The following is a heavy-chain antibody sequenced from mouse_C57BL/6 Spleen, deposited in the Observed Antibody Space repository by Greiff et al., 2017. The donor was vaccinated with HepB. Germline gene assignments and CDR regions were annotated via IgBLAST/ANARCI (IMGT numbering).Heavy chain of an antibody. CDR3: ARGDYGPYYFDY. CDR1: GYTFTDYY. V-gene: IGHV1-76*01. J-gene: IGHJ2*01. Sequence: QVHVKQSGAELVRPGASVKLSCKASGYTFTDYYINWVKQRPGQGLEWIARIYPGSGNTYYNEKFKGKATLTAEKSSSTAYMQLSSLTSEDSAVYFCARGDYGPYYFDYWGQGTTLTVSS. CDR2: IYPGSGNT. D-gene: IGHD1-1*01.